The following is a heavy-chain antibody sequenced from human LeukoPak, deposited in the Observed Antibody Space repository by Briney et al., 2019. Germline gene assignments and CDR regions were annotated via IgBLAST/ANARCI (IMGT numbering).Heavy chain of an antibody. Sequence: PSETLSLTCAVYGGSFSGYYWSWIRQPPGMGLEWIGEINHSGSTNYNPSLKSRVTISVDTSKNQFSLNLSSVTAADTAVYYCARVGTASRLNWFDPWGQGTLVTVSS. CDR3: ARVGTASRLNWFDP. D-gene: IGHD5-18*01. J-gene: IGHJ5*02. CDR2: INHSGST. CDR1: GGSFSGYY. V-gene: IGHV4-34*01.